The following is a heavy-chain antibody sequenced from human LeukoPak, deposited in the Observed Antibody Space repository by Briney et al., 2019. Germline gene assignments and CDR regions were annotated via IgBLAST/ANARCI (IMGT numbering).Heavy chain of an antibody. V-gene: IGHV1-69*04. D-gene: IGHD5-18*01. J-gene: IGHJ4*02. CDR2: IIPIFGIA. Sequence: SVNVSCKASGYTFTSYGISWVRQAPGQGLEWMGRIIPIFGIANYAQKFQGRVTITADKSTSTAYMELSSLRSEDTAVYYCARDRWGYSYGVFDYWGQGTLVTVSS. CDR3: ARDRWGYSYGVFDY. CDR1: GYTFTSYG.